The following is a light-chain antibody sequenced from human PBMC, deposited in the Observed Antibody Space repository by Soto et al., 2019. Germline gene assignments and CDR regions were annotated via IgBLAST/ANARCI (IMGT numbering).Light chain of an antibody. CDR2: SAS. V-gene: IGKV1-5*01. J-gene: IGKJ4*01. CDR3: QQYDGN. Sequence: DIQMTQSPSTLSAPVGDRVIITCRASQSISTWLAWYQQKPGEGPKLLIYSASTLQSGVPSRFSGSGSGTEFTLTISGLQPDDFATYYCQQYDGNFGGGTRVEIK. CDR1: QSISTW.